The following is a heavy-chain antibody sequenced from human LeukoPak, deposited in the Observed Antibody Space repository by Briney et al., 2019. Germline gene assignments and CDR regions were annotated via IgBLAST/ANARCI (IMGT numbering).Heavy chain of an antibody. D-gene: IGHD6-19*01. Sequence: GGSLRLSCAASGFTFSSYGMSWVRQAPGKGLEWVSAISGSGGSTYYADSVKGRFTISRDNSKNTLYLQMNSLRAEDTAVYYCAKDLGGWYSYFDYWGQGTLVTVSS. CDR2: ISGSGGST. CDR1: GFTFSSYG. V-gene: IGHV3-23*01. J-gene: IGHJ4*02. CDR3: AKDLGGWYSYFDY.